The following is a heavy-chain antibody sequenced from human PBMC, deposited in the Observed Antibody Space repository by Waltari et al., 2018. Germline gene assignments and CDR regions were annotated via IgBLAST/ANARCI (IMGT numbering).Heavy chain of an antibody. D-gene: IGHD6-13*01. CDR2: IYSRGWT. CDR1: GGFMDSYY. J-gene: IGHJ5*02. CDR3: ARGPNQQLNWFDA. Sequence: QVQLQESGPGLVKPSETLSLTCTVSGGFMDSYYWTWIRQPAGKGLEWIGRIYSRGWTNYNPSLKSRITMSIDMSKNQFSLNLTSLTAADTAVYFCARGPNQQLNWFDAWGQGTLVTVSS. V-gene: IGHV4-4*07.